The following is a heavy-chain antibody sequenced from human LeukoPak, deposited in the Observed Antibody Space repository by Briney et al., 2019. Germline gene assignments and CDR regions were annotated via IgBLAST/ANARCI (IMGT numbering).Heavy chain of an antibody. V-gene: IGHV1-69*05. CDR3: TQLERRHSSDY. CDR2: IIPIFGTA. Sequence: SVKVSCKASGGTFSSYAISWVRQAPGQGLEWMGGIIPIFGTANYAQKFQGRVTITTDESTSTAYMELSSLRSEDTAVYYCTQLERRHSSDYWGQGTLVTVSS. J-gene: IGHJ4*02. D-gene: IGHD1-1*01. CDR1: GGTFSSYA.